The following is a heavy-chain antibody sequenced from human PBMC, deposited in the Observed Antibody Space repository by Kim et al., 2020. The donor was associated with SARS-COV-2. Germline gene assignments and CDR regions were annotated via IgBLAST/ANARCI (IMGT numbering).Heavy chain of an antibody. D-gene: IGHD2-2*01. CDR1: GGSISSYY. J-gene: IGHJ2*01. CDR2: IYTSGST. CDR3: AIQGYCSSTSCYGAAKFDL. V-gene: IGHV4-4*07. Sequence: SETLSLTCTVSGGSISSYYWSWIRQPAGKGLEWIGRIYTSGSTNYNPSLKSRVTMSVDTSKNQFSLKLSSVTAADTAVYYCAIQGYCSSTSCYGAAKFDLWGRGTLVTVSS.